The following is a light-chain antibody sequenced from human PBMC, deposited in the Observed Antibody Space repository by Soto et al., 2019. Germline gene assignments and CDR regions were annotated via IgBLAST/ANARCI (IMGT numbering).Light chain of an antibody. CDR1: SSDVGSYNV. CDR2: DVS. V-gene: IGLV2-14*03. CDR3: AAWDDNLIVL. J-gene: IGLJ2*01. Sequence: QSALTQPASVSGSPGQSITIPCSGTSSDVGSYNVVSWYQQHPGKAPKLVIYDVSNRPSGVSPRFSGAKSGNTASLTIAGLQAEDEADYYCAAWDDNLIVLFGGGTKVTVL.